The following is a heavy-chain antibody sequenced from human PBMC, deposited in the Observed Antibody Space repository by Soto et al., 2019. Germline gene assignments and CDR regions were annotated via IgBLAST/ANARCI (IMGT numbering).Heavy chain of an antibody. CDR1: GGSISSSSYY. CDR2: IYYSGST. Sequence: SETLSLTCTVAGGSISSSSYYWGWIRQPPGKGLEWIGSIYYSGSTYYNPSLKSRVTISVDTSKNQFSLKLSSVTAADAAVYYCARESSSGWSNYYYYGMDVWGQGTTVTVSS. D-gene: IGHD6-19*01. V-gene: IGHV4-39*01. J-gene: IGHJ6*02. CDR3: ARESSSGWSNYYYYGMDV.